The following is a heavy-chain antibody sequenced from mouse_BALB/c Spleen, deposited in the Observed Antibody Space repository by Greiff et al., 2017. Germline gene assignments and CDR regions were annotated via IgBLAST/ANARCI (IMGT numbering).Heavy chain of an antibody. CDR3: TREGYYVYYYAMDY. CDR2: IRLKSNNYAT. V-gene: IGHV6-6*02. J-gene: IGHJ4*01. D-gene: IGHD2-3*01. Sequence: EVKVEESGGGLVQPGGSMKLSCVASGFTFSNYWMNWVRQSPEKGLEWVAEIRLKSNNYATHYAESVKGRFTISRDDSKSSVYLQMNNLRAEDTGIYYCTREGYYVYYYAMDYWGQGTSVTVSS. CDR1: GFTFSNYW.